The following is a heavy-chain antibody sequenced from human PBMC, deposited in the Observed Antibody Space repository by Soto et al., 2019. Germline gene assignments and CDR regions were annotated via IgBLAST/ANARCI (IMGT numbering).Heavy chain of an antibody. CDR1: GLTFKCCG. D-gene: IGHD1-1*01. CDR2: ISYDGNNK. CDR3: AKEGLYKTLDY. J-gene: IGHJ4*02. V-gene: IGHV3-30*18. Sequence: QVQLVESGGGVVQPGRSLRLSCAASGLTFKCCGMHWVRQAPGKGLEWVAVISYDGNNKYYADSVKGRFTISRDIPKNTLYLQLNSLRAEDTAVYYCAKEGLYKTLDYWGKETLVTVSS.